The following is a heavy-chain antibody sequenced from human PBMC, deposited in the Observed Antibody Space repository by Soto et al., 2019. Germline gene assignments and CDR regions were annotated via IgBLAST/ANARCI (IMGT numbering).Heavy chain of an antibody. J-gene: IGHJ4*02. CDR1: GGSISSGGYY. Sequence: PSETLSLTCTVSGGSISSGGYYWSWIRQHPGKGLEWIGYIYYSGSTYYNPSLKSRVTISVDTSKNQFSLKLSSVTAADTAVYYCARDGPFSSGYWFDYWGQGTLVTVSS. CDR3: ARDGPFSSGYWFDY. D-gene: IGHD3-22*01. CDR2: IYYSGST. V-gene: IGHV4-31*03.